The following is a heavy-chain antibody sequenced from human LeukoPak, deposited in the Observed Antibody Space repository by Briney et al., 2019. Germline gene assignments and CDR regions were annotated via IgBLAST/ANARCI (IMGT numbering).Heavy chain of an antibody. CDR1: GFIFSTYG. V-gene: IGHV3-30*02. CDR2: IRSDGSDK. Sequence: GGSLRLSCAASGFIFSTYGMHWVRQAPGKGLEWVAFIRSDGSDKYYAASVKGRFTISRDNSKNTLFLQMNSLRVEDTAVYYCARSRAFDYWGQGTLVTVSS. CDR3: ARSRAFDY. D-gene: IGHD2/OR15-2a*01. J-gene: IGHJ4*02.